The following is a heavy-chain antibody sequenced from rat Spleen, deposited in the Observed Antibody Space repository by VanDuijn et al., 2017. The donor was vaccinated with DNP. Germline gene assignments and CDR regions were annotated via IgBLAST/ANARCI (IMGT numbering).Heavy chain of an antibody. J-gene: IGHJ2*01. CDR2: INSAGTT. CDR3: ATGSSDWFAY. Sequence: VQFQESGPGLLKPSQSLSLTCSVTGYSISSGYKWNWIRKFPGNKLEWMGYINSAGTTYHNPSLKSRISITSDTSKNQFFLQVNSVTTEDTATYYCATGSSDWFAYWGQGVMVTVSS. D-gene: IGHD5-1*01. V-gene: IGHV3-3*01. CDR1: GYSISSGYK.